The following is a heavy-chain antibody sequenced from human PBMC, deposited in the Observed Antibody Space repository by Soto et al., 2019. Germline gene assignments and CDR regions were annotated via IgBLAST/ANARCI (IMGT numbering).Heavy chain of an antibody. Sequence: APALVNPTQTLTLTCTFFGFSLSTSGMCVSWIRQPPGKALEWLARIDWDDDKYYSTSLKTRLTISKDTSKKQVVLTMTNMDPVDTATYYCVRINPNSRGTHDYWGQGTLVTVSS. CDR3: VRINPNSRGTHDY. CDR2: IDWDDDK. V-gene: IGHV2-70*11. D-gene: IGHD3-22*01. J-gene: IGHJ4*02. CDR1: GFSLSTSGMC.